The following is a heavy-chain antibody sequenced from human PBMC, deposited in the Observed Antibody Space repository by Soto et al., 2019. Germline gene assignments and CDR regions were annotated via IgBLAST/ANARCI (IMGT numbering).Heavy chain of an antibody. CDR1: GYTFTGYY. CDR3: ARVRIFGVVTPFDY. V-gene: IGHV1-2*02. CDR2: INPNSGGT. D-gene: IGHD3-3*01. Sequence: ASVKVSCKASGYTFTGYYMHWVRQAPGQGLELMGWINPNSGGTNYAQKFQGRVTMTRXTXXXXAXMXLXXXXSDXTAVYYCARVRIFGVVTPFDYWGQGTLVTVSS. J-gene: IGHJ4*02.